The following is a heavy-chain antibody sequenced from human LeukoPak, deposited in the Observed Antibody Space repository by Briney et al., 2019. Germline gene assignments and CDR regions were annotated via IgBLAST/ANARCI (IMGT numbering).Heavy chain of an antibody. V-gene: IGHV3-21*01. D-gene: IGHD6-19*01. CDR3: ARDLPYEAVAGHCAFDI. J-gene: IGHJ3*02. CDR1: GFTFSSYS. CDR2: ISSSSSYI. Sequence: GGSLSLSCAASGFTFSSYSMNWVRQAPGKGLEWVSSISSSSSYIYYADSVKGRFTISRDNAKNSLYLQMNSLRAEDTAVYYCARDLPYEAVAGHCAFDIWGQGTMVTVSS.